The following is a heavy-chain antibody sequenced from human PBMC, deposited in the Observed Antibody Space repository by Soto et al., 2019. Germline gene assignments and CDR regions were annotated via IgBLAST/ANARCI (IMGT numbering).Heavy chain of an antibody. Sequence: QLLLQESGPGLVKPSETLSLTCTVSGDSVSNSGYYWGWIRQSPGKRLEWIGSVSFSGSKYYNPSLRRRVNFSVDTSKTRISLKLRSVTAADTAVYYCARGSTWQGRDWFDPWGQGTLVTVSS. D-gene: IGHD6-13*01. CDR3: ARGSTWQGRDWFDP. CDR2: VSFSGSK. CDR1: GDSVSNSGYY. J-gene: IGHJ5*02. V-gene: IGHV4-39*01.